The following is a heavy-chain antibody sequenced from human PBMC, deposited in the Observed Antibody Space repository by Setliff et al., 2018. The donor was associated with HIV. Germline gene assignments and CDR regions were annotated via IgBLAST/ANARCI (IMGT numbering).Heavy chain of an antibody. D-gene: IGHD3-10*01. J-gene: IGHJ4*02. CDR1: RFDFNNYW. CDR3: AKQVSGYFDF. CDR2: SGNGGII. Sequence: GGSLRLSCAASRFDFNNYWMCWVRQAPGKGLEWVSTSGNGGIIFYTDSAKGRFTMSRENSKNTLFLVLTSLRPEDTAVYYCAKQVSGYFDFWGQGALVTVSS. V-gene: IGHV3-23*01.